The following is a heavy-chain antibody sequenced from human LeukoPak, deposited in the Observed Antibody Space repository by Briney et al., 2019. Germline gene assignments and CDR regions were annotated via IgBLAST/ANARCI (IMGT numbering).Heavy chain of an antibody. Sequence: GGSLRLSCAASGFTFSSYAMSWVRQAPGKGLEWVSAISGSGGSTYYADSVKGRFTISRDNSKTTLYLQMNSLRAEDTAVYYCASPGIVVVPAATGPVDPWGQGTLVTVSS. D-gene: IGHD2-2*01. CDR1: GFTFSSYA. V-gene: IGHV3-23*01. CDR2: ISGSGGST. CDR3: ASPGIVVVPAATGPVDP. J-gene: IGHJ5*02.